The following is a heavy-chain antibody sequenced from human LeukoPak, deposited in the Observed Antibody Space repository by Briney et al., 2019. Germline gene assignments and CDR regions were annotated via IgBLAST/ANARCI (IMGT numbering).Heavy chain of an antibody. CDR2: INPNSGGT. D-gene: IGHD2-15*01. CDR1: GYTFTGYY. V-gene: IGHV1-2*02. Sequence: ASVKVSCKASGYTFTGYYMHWVRQAPGQGLEWMGWINPNSGGTNYAQKFQGRVTMTRDTSISTAYMELSRLRSDDTAVYYCARDPLAGYCSGGSCYPFDYWGQGTLVTVSS. CDR3: ARDPLAGYCSGGSCYPFDY. J-gene: IGHJ4*02.